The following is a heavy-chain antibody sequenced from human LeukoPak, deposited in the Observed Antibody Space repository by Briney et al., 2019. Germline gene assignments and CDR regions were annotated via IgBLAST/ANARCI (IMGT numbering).Heavy chain of an antibody. J-gene: IGHJ4*02. V-gene: IGHV3-11*04. CDR1: GFIFSDYY. CDR2: ISSDGTAN. Sequence: GGSLRLSCAASGFIFSDYYMSWIRQAPGKGLEFVSYISSDGTANYYADSVKGRFTISGDNAQNSVYLEMTNLRAEDTAVYYCVREFGYRFDNWGQGTVVTVSS. CDR3: VREFGYRFDN. D-gene: IGHD3-10*01.